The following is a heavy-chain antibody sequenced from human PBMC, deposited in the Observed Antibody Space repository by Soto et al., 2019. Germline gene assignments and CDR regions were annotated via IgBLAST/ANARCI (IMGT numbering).Heavy chain of an antibody. V-gene: IGHV3-23*01. D-gene: IGHD1-1*01. CDR2: MRDTGGDA. CDR3: VRWWKDSCPGRRSFVF. J-gene: IGHJ4*02. Sequence: SLTLSCVASGLTFGSRAMSWDRQSTGEGPEWVPTMRDTGGDAKYADSVRGRFASSRERSKNTLDLQMSALRAEDSAIYFGVRWWKDSCPGRRSFVFGGRGTLVTVSS. CDR1: GLTFGSRA.